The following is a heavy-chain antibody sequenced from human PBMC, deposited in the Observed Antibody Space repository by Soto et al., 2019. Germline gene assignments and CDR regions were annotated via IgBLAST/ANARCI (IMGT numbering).Heavy chain of an antibody. CDR1: GGSVSSGSYY. CDR2: IYYSGST. D-gene: IGHD2-15*01. V-gene: IGHV4-61*01. J-gene: IGHJ5*02. Sequence: SEALSLTCTVSGGSVSSGSYYWSWIRQPPGKGLEWIGYIYYSGSTNYNPSLKSRVTISVDTSKNQFSLKLSSVTAADTAVYYCARVVVAATRWFGPWGQGTPFPVSP. CDR3: ARVVVAATRWFGP.